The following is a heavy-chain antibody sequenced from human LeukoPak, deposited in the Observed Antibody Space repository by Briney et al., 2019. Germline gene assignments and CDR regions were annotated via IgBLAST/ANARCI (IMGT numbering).Heavy chain of an antibody. CDR3: AKGSYYGSSGSFYFDY. CDR2: ISGSGDNT. Sequence: PGGSLRLSCAASGFTFSSYAMSWVRQAPGKGLEWVSGISGSGDNTYYADSVKSRFTISRDNSKNTLYVQVNSLGTEDTAAYYCAKGSYYGSSGSFYFDYWGQGTLVTVSS. CDR1: GFTFSSYA. D-gene: IGHD3-22*01. J-gene: IGHJ4*02. V-gene: IGHV3-23*01.